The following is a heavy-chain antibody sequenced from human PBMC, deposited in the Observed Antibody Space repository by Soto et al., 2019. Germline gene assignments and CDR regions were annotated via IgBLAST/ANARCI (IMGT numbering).Heavy chain of an antibody. J-gene: IGHJ4*02. CDR3: ARGCSGGICYVFGY. D-gene: IGHD2-15*01. CDR2: INAGNGNT. Sequence: GASVKVSCKASGYTFTTYAMHWVRQAPGQRLEWMGWINAGNGNTKYSQKFQGRVTITRDTSASTAYMELSSLRSEDTAVYFCARGCSGGICYVFGYWGQGTLVTVSS. CDR1: GYTFTTYA. V-gene: IGHV1-3*01.